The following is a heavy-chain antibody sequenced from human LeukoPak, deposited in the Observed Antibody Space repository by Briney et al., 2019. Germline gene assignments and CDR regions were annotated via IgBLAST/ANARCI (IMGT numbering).Heavy chain of an antibody. CDR2: ISGNYGST. V-gene: IGHV3-23*01. J-gene: IGHJ3*01. CDR1: GFTFSSNA. D-gene: IGHD2-21*02. Sequence: GGSLRLSCAASGFTFSSNAMSWVRQAPGKGLEWVSTISGNYGSTYYADSVKGRFTISRDNFKNTVFLRMDSLRAEDTAVYYCAKVVLLLTASDAFDFWGQGTKVTVSS. CDR3: AKVVLLLTASDAFDF.